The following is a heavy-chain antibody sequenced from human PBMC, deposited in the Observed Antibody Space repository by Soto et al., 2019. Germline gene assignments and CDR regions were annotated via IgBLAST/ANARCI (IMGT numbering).Heavy chain of an antibody. V-gene: IGHV4-30-4*01. CDR1: GGSIRSGDHY. J-gene: IGHJ5*02. D-gene: IGHD6-6*01. CDR2: IYYSGST. CDR3: ARERPDGARLDP. Sequence: QVQLQESGPGLVKPSQTLSLTCTVSGGSIRSGDHYWSWIRQPPGKGLEWIGYIYYSGSTYYNPSLKSRVTISVDTSKSQFSLKLTSVTAADTAVYYWARERPDGARLDPWGQGTLVTVSS.